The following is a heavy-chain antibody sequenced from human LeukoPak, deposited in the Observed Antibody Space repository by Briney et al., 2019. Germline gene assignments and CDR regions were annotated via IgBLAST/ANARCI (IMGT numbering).Heavy chain of an antibody. J-gene: IGHJ4*02. V-gene: IGHV3-7*03. D-gene: IGHD6-19*01. Sequence: GGSLRLSCAASGFTFSSYWMSWVRQAPGKGLEWVANIKQDGSEKYYVDSVKGRFTISRDNAKNSLYLQMNSLRAEDMALYYCAKGYSSGWYYFDYWGQGTLVTVSS. CDR2: IKQDGSEK. CDR3: AKGYSSGWYYFDY. CDR1: GFTFSSYW.